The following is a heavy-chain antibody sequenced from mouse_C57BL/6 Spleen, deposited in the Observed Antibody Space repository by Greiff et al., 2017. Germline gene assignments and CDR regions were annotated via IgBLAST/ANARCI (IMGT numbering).Heavy chain of an antibody. D-gene: IGHD2-12*01. CDR1: GFSFNTYA. CDR3: VRQPRRGGYAMGY. Sequence: EVQVVESGGGLVQPKGSLKLSCAASGFSFNTYAMNWVRQAPGKGLEWVARIRSKSNNYATYYADTVKDRFTISRDDAESMLYLQMHNLKTEDTAMYYCVRQPRRGGYAMGYWGQGTSVTVSS. V-gene: IGHV10-1*01. CDR2: IRSKSNNYAT. J-gene: IGHJ4*01.